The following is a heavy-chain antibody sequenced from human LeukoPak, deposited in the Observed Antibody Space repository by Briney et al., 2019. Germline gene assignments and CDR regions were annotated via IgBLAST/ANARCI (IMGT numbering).Heavy chain of an antibody. J-gene: IGHJ4*02. Sequence: PGGSLRLSCAASGFTFSSYWMSWVRQAPGKGLEWVANIKQDGSEKYYVDSVKGRFTISRDNAMNSLYLQMNSLRAEDTAVYYCARDYYDSSGYYHVGYFDYWGQGTLVTVSS. CDR2: IKQDGSEK. D-gene: IGHD3-22*01. V-gene: IGHV3-7*01. CDR3: ARDYYDSSGYYHVGYFDY. CDR1: GFTFSSYW.